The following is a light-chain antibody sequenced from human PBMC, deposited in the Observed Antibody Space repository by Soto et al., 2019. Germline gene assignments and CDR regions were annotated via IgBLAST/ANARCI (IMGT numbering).Light chain of an antibody. Sequence: QSVLTQPASVSGSPGQSITISCTGTTSDVGRYNYVSWYQQHPGKAPKLIIYDVSNRPSGVSNRFSGSKSGNTASLTISGLQAEDEADYYGNSYTRSSTYVFGPGTKLTVL. V-gene: IGLV2-14*01. CDR3: NSYTRSSTYV. CDR1: TSDVGRYNY. CDR2: DVS. J-gene: IGLJ1*01.